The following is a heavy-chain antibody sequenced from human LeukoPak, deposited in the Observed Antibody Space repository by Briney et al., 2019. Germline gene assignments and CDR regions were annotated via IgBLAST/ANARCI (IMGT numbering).Heavy chain of an antibody. V-gene: IGHV3-23*01. CDR3: AKDGGLWVSAHWGDS. CDR2: ITTGDGNI. CDR1: GFTFSSYT. D-gene: IGHD7-27*01. J-gene: IGHJ4*02. Sequence: GGSLRLSCTASGFTFSSYTMTWVRQAPGKGLKWVSTITTGDGNIYYADSVKGRFTVSRDDSKNTLYLQMNSLRAEDTAVYYCAKDGGLWVSAHWGDSWGRGTLVTVSS.